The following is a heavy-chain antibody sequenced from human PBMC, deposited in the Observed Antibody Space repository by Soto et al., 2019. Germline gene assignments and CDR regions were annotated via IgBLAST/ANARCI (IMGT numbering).Heavy chain of an antibody. D-gene: IGHD6-19*01. CDR2: IYYSGST. CDR3: ARCQGLIMVSSGWYKGWFDP. J-gene: IGHJ5*02. CDR1: GGSISSGGYY. V-gene: IGHV4-31*03. Sequence: TLSLTCTVSGGSISSGGYYWSWVRQHPGKGLEWIGYIYYSGSTYYNPSLKSRVTISVDTSKNQSSLKLSSVTAADTAVYYCARCQGLIMVSSGWYKGWFDPWVQGTLVTVSS.